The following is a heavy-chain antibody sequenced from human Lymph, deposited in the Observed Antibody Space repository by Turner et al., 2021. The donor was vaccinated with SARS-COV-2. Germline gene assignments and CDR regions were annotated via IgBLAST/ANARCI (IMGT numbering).Heavy chain of an antibody. CDR3: ARGFDY. Sequence: QVQLQESGPGLVKPSKTLSLTCTVSGDSISNYYWSWIRQPPGKGLEWIGYIYYSGSTNYNPSLKGRVTISVDTSKNHFSLKLSSVTAADTAVYYCARGFDYWGQGTLVTVSS. CDR1: GDSISNYY. V-gene: IGHV4-59*01. J-gene: IGHJ4*02. CDR2: IYYSGST.